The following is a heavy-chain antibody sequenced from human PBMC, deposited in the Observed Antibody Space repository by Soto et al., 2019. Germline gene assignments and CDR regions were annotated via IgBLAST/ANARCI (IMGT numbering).Heavy chain of an antibody. CDR1: GFTFSSYG. D-gene: IGHD3-3*01. CDR3: ARDRFLEWLGRFDY. Sequence: GGSLRLSCAASGFTFSSYGMHWVRQAPGKGLEWVAVIWYDGSNKYYADSVKGRFTISRDNSKNTLYLQMNSLRAEDTAVYYCARDRFLEWLGRFDYWGQGTLVTVSS. J-gene: IGHJ4*02. V-gene: IGHV3-33*01. CDR2: IWYDGSNK.